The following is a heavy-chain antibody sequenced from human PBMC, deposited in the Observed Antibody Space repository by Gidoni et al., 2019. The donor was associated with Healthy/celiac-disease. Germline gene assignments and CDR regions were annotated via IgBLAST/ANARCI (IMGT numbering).Heavy chain of an antibody. CDR2: IYHSGST. J-gene: IGHJ4*02. Sequence: QVQLRESGPGLVKPSEPLSLTCTVSGYSISSGYYWGWIRPPPGKGLEWIGSIYHSGSTYYTPSLKSRVTISVDTSKTQFSLKLSSVTAADTAVYYCARVGDSRGYWGQGTLVTVSS. CDR1: GYSISSGYY. V-gene: IGHV4-38-2*02. CDR3: ARVGDSRGY. D-gene: IGHD3-22*01.